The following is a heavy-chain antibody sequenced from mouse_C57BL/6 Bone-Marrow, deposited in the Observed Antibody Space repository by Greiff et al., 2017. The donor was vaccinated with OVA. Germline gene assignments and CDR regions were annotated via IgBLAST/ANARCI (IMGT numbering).Heavy chain of an antibody. Sequence: ESGAELVRPGTSVKMSCKASGYTFTNYWIGWAKQRPGHGLEWIGDIYPGGGYTNYNEKFKGKATLTADKSSSTAYMQFSSLTSEDSAIYYCARSGPYYYGSSSYYYAMDYWGQGTSVTVSS. D-gene: IGHD1-1*01. CDR1: GYTFTNYW. CDR3: ARSGPYYYGSSSYYYAMDY. J-gene: IGHJ4*01. CDR2: IYPGGGYT. V-gene: IGHV1-63*01.